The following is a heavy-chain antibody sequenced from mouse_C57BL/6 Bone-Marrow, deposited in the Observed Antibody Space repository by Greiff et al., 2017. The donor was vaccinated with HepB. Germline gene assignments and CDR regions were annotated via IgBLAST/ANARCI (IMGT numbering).Heavy chain of an antibody. Sequence: EVMLVESEGGLVQPGRSMKLSCTASGFTFSDYYMAWVRQVPEKGLEWVANINYDGSSTYYLDSLKSRFIISRDNAKNILYLQMSSLKSEDTATYYCARGGDGYYVMDYWGQGTSVTVSS. J-gene: IGHJ4*01. CDR1: GFTFSDYY. CDR2: INYDGSST. V-gene: IGHV5-16*01. CDR3: ARGGDGYYVMDY. D-gene: IGHD2-3*01.